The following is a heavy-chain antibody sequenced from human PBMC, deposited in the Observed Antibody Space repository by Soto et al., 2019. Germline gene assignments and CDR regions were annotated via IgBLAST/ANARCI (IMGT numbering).Heavy chain of an antibody. D-gene: IGHD6-19*01. V-gene: IGHV2-5*02. CDR3: AHSVVAGLGYYFDY. Sequence: SGPTLVNPTQTLTLTCTFSGFSLGSTRVAVGWIRQPPGKALEWLALIYWDDDKRYSPFLKSRLTITKDTSKNQVVLTMTNMDPVDTATYYCAHSVVAGLGYYFDYWGQGTLVTVSS. J-gene: IGHJ4*02. CDR1: GFSLGSTRVA. CDR2: IYWDDDK.